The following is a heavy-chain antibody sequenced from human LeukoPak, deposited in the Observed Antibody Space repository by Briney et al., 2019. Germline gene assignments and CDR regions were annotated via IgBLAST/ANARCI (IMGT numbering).Heavy chain of an antibody. D-gene: IGHD3-22*01. V-gene: IGHV4-61*01. CDR3: ARRLYYYDNSGYYTDY. CDR1: GDSVSSSNYY. Sequence: SETLSLTCAVSGDSVSSSNYYWSWIRQPPGKGLEWIGYIYYGGNTNYNPALQSRVTISVDTSKSQFSLKLSSVTAADTAVYYCARRLYYYDNSGYYTDYWGQGTLVTVSS. CDR2: IYYGGNT. J-gene: IGHJ4*02.